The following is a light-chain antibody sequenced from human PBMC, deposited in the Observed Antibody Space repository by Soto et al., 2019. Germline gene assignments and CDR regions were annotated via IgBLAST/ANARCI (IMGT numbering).Light chain of an antibody. J-gene: IGLJ3*02. CDR3: STYTSTNTWV. CDR2: EGS. V-gene: IGLV2-14*02. Sequence: QSALTQPASVSGSPGQSITISCTGTSSDVGSYNLVSWYQQHPGKAPKLMIYEGSKRPSGVSSRFSGSKSGNTPSLTISGLQAEDEADYYCSTYTSTNTWVFGGGTKLTVL. CDR1: SSDVGSYNL.